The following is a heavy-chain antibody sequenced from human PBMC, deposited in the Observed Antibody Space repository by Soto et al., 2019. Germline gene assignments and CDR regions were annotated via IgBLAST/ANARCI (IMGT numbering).Heavy chain of an antibody. Sequence: PGGYLRLSCTASGFTFSSYAMSWVRQAPGKGLEWVSSMSYDGTKEYYADSVKGRFTISRDSSRNTLFLQLNSLRAEDTAVYYCAKDLGSTWIDQWGERSLVTVS. CDR1: GFTFSSYA. CDR2: MSYDGTKE. V-gene: IGHV3-30*18. J-gene: IGHJ4*02. D-gene: IGHD1-1*01. CDR3: AKDLGSTWIDQ.